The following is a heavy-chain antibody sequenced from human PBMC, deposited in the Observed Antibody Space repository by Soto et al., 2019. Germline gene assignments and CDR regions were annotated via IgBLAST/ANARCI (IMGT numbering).Heavy chain of an antibody. CDR1: GFTFRSYG. CDR3: GKEFGWELRLSHPYYGAGMDV. CDR2: MSFDGSNK. Sequence: QVQLVESGGGVVQPGRSLRLSCAASGFTFRSYGMHWVRQAPGKGLEWVALMSFDGSNKYYADSVRGRFTISSDNSKSTLYLQMDILRPEDTAVYYCGKEFGWELRLSHPYYGAGMDVWGQRTTVTVSS. J-gene: IGHJ6*02. D-gene: IGHD4-17*01. V-gene: IGHV3-30*18.